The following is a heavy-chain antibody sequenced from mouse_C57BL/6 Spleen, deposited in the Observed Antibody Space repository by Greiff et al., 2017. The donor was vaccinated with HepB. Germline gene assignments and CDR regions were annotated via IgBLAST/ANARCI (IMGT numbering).Heavy chain of an antibody. Sequence: QVQLKQSGPELVKPGASVKISCKASGYSFTSYYIHWVKQRPGQGLEWIGWIYPGSGNTKYNEKFKGKATLTADTSSSTAYMQLSSLTSEDSAVYYCARGELGRAWFAYWGQGTLVTVSA. CDR1: GYSFTSYY. J-gene: IGHJ3*01. D-gene: IGHD4-1*01. CDR3: ARGELGRAWFAY. CDR2: IYPGSGNT. V-gene: IGHV1-66*01.